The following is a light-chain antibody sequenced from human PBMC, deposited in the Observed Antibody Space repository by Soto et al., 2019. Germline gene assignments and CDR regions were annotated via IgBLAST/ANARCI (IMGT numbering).Light chain of an antibody. J-gene: IGLJ1*01. Sequence: QSALAQPRSVSGSPGQSVTISCTGTSSDVGAYNYVSWYQQHPAKAPNLMIYDVSKRPSGVPDRFSGSKSGNTASLTISGLQAGDEGDYYCCSYTNSAYVSETGTKVPVL. CDR3: CSYTNSAYV. V-gene: IGLV2-11*01. CDR1: SSDVGAYNY. CDR2: DVS.